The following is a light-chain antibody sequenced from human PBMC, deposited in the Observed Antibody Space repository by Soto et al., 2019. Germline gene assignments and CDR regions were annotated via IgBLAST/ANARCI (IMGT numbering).Light chain of an antibody. J-gene: IGKJ1*01. CDR2: GAS. V-gene: IGKV3-15*01. CDR1: QSVSSN. Sequence: EIVRTQSSATLSVSPGERATLSCRASQSVSSNLAWYQQKPGQAPRLLIYGASTRATGIPARFSGSGSGTEFTLTISSLQSEDFAVYYCQQYSNWPPWTFGQGTKVDIK. CDR3: QQYSNWPPWT.